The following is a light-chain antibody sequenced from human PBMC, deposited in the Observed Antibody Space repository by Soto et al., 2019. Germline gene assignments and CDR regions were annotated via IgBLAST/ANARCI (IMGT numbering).Light chain of an antibody. CDR1: QSVLHSSNNKNY. CDR2: WAS. J-gene: IGKJ2*01. Sequence: DIVMTQSPDSLAVSLGERATINCKSSQSVLHSSNNKNYLAWYQQKPGQPPKLLIYWASTRESGVPDRFSGSGSGTDFTLTISSLQAEDVAVYHCQQYYIIPNTSGQGTKLEIK. V-gene: IGKV4-1*01. CDR3: QQYYIIPNT.